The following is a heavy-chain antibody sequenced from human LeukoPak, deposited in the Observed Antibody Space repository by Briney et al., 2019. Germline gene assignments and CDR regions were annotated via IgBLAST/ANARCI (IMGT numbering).Heavy chain of an antibody. J-gene: IGHJ4*02. CDR1: GFTFSGSA. CDR2: IRSKANSYAT. Sequence: GGSLRLSCAASGFTFSGSAMHWVRQASGKGLEWAGRIRSKANSYATAYAASVKGRFTVSRDDSKNTAYLQMNSLKTEDTAVYYCTRKTIAAAGTLVDYWGQGTLVTVSS. CDR3: TRKTIAAAGTLVDY. V-gene: IGHV3-73*01. D-gene: IGHD6-13*01.